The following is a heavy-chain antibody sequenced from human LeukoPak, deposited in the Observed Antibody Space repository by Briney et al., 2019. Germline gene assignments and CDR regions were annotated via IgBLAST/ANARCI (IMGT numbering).Heavy chain of an antibody. J-gene: IGHJ3*02. Sequence: GGSLRLSCAASGFTFSSYWMSWVRQAPGKGLEWVANIKQDGSEKYYVDSVKGRFTISRDNAKNSLYLQMNSLRAEDTAVYYCARGGTRTWAAFDIWGQGTMVTVSS. CDR2: IKQDGSEK. D-gene: IGHD1-1*01. CDR1: GFTFSSYW. CDR3: ARGGTRTWAAFDI. V-gene: IGHV3-7*01.